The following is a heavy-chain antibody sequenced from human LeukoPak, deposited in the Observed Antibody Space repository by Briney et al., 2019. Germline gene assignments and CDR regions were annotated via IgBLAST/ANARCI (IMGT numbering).Heavy chain of an antibody. CDR1: GGSISSDY. J-gene: IGHJ5*02. CDR3: ARGVRSGYYTSAWFDP. Sequence: SETLSLTCTVSGGSISSDYWSWIRQPPGKGLEWIGYIYYSGSTNYNPTLKSRVTISVDTSKTQFSLKLTSVTAADTAVYYCARGVRSGYYTSAWFDPWGQGTLVTVSS. D-gene: IGHD3-3*01. CDR2: IYYSGST. V-gene: IGHV4-59*01.